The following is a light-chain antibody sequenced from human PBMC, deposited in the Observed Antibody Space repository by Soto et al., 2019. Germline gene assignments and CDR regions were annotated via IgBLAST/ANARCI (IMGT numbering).Light chain of an antibody. CDR1: QNINNR. CDR2: RAS. J-gene: IGKJ4*01. CDR3: QQYEDCPLT. V-gene: IGKV1D-16*01. Sequence: DIYMTQSPSALSASVGDRVIIICRASQNINNRLGWFQQKPEKARKSLIYRASNLQSGVPSRFVGSGSGTEFTLTINNLQPEDFATYFCQQYEDCPLTFGGGTRIDIK.